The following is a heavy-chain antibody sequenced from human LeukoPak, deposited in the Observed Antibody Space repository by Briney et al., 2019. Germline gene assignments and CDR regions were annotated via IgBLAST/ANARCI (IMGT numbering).Heavy chain of an antibody. CDR2: IYYSGST. V-gene: IGHV4-59*01. CDR1: GGSISSYY. J-gene: IGHJ6*02. CDR3: ARAPFYYDSGFGGHYYGMDV. D-gene: IGHD3-10*01. Sequence: SETLSLTCTVSGGSISSYYWSWIRQPPGKGLEWIGYIYYSGSTNYNPSLKSRVTISVDTSKNQFSLKLSSVTAADTAVYYCARAPFYYDSGFGGHYYGMDVWGQGTTVTVSS.